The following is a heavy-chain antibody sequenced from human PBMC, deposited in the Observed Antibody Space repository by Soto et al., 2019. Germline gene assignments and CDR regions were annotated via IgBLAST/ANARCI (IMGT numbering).Heavy chain of an antibody. V-gene: IGHV4-34*01. CDR1: GGSFSGYY. D-gene: IGHD2-15*01. CDR3: ARGGPRDPRGYCSGGSCYSPGSTNWFDP. Sequence: SETLSLTCAVYGGSFSGYYWSWIRQPPGKGLEWIGEINHSGSTNYNPSLKSRVTISVDTSKNQFSLKLSSVTAADTAVYYCARGGPRDPRGYCSGGSCYSPGSTNWFDPWGQGTLVTVS. J-gene: IGHJ5*02. CDR2: INHSGST.